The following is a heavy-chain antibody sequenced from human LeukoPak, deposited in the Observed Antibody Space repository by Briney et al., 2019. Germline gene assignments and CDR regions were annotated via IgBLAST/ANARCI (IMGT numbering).Heavy chain of an antibody. CDR3: AKSYNSELALIDY. D-gene: IGHD5-24*01. CDR1: GFTFGDYA. Sequence: GRSLRLSCAASGFTFGDYAMHWVRQAPGKGLEWVSGISWNSGSIGYADSVKGRFTISRDNAKNSLYLQMNSLRAEDTALYYCAKSYNSELALIDYWGQGTLVTVSS. J-gene: IGHJ4*02. V-gene: IGHV3-9*01. CDR2: ISWNSGSI.